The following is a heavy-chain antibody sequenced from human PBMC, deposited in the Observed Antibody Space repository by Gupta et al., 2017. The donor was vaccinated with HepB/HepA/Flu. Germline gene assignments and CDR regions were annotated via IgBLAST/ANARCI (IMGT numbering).Heavy chain of an antibody. CDR3: TAGIGERLDGSDYGMDG. CDR1: GFTFDDYA. Sequence: PGRSLRLSCAASGFTFDDYAMHWVRQIPGKGLELVAGISWNRNIINYADSVKGRFTISRDNAKKSVILQMNDLRVADTASDECTAGIGERLDGSDYGMDGWGQGTTVTVSS. J-gene: IGHJ6*02. V-gene: IGHV3-9*01. CDR2: ISWNRNII. D-gene: IGHD1-26*01.